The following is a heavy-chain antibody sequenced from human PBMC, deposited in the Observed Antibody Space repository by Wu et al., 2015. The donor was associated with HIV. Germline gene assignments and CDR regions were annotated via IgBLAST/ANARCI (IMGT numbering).Heavy chain of an antibody. CDR2: IFPMSGTV. Sequence: QVQLVQSGAEVMKPGSSVKVSCKAPGSTFRGYDVNWVRQAPGQGLEWMGGIFPMSGTVNHAQKFQDRVTITADESTTTVYLELSSLKSEDTAVYFCARESYGGGGLGVNWGQGTLVIVSS. D-gene: IGHD3-16*01. CDR3: ARESYGGGGLGVN. CDR1: GSTFRGYD. V-gene: IGHV1-69*12. J-gene: IGHJ4*01.